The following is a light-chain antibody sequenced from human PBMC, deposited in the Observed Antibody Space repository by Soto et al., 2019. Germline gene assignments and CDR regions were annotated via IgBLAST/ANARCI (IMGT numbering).Light chain of an antibody. Sequence: QAVVTQPPSASGTPGQRVTISCSGSSSNIGSNYVYWYQQLPGTAPKLLIYRNNQRPSGVPDRFSGSKSGTSASLAISGLXSEDEADYYCAAWDDSLSGPVFGGGTKLTVL. CDR2: RNN. CDR1: SSNIGSNY. J-gene: IGLJ2*01. CDR3: AAWDDSLSGPV. V-gene: IGLV1-47*01.